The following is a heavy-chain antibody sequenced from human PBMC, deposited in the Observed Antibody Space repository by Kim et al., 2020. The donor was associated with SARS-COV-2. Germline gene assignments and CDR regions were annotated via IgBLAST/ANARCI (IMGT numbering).Heavy chain of an antibody. CDR1: GGSISSGGYY. CDR3: ARTTVTTRWFDP. V-gene: IGHV4-31*03. D-gene: IGHD4-17*01. Sequence: SETLSLTCTVSGGSISSGGYYWSWIRQHPGKGLEWIGYIYYSGSTYYNPSLKSRVTISVDTSKNQFSLKLSSVTAADTAVYYCARTTVTTRWFDPWGQGTLVTVSS. CDR2: IYYSGST. J-gene: IGHJ5*02.